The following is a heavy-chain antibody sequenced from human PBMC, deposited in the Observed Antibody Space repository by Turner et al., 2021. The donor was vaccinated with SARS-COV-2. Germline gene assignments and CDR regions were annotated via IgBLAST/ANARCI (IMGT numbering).Heavy chain of an antibody. J-gene: IGHJ4*02. CDR3: AKDMEQLVPLFDY. D-gene: IGHD6-13*01. CDR2: ISYDGSSK. CDR1: GFTFSNYD. Sequence: QVQLVESGGGVVQPGRSLRLSCEASGFTFSNYDIHWVRQAPGKGLEWVAVISYDGSSKYYADSVKCRFTISRDNSKNTLYLQMNSLRAEDTSVYYCAKDMEQLVPLFDYWGQGTLVTVSS. V-gene: IGHV3-30*18.